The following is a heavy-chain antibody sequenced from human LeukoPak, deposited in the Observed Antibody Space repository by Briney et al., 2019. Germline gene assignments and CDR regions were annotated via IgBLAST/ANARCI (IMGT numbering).Heavy chain of an antibody. CDR3: ARDPGMYDYVWGSYRYNYFDY. D-gene: IGHD3-16*02. V-gene: IGHV1-18*01. CDR1: GYTFTSYG. J-gene: IGHJ4*02. CDR2: ISAYNGNT. Sequence: ASVKVSCKASGYTFTSYGISWVRQAPGQGLEWMGWISAYNGNTNYAQKLQGRVTMTTDTSTSTAYMELRSLRSDDTAVYYCARDPGMYDYVWGSYRYNYFDYWGQGTLVTVSS.